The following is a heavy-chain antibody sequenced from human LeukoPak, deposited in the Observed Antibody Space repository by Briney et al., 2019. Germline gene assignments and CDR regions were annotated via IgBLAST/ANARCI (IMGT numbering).Heavy chain of an antibody. D-gene: IGHD2-2*01. CDR3: ASLVVVVPAATYYFDY. J-gene: IGHJ4*02. Sequence: SETQSLTCTVSVDPMSRSSDYWPWICQPPARGLVWFECIYYSGSTYYNPTLKSRVTISVDTSKNQFSLKLSSVTAADTAVYYCASLVVVVPAATYYFDYWGQGTLVTVSS. V-gene: IGHV4-39*01. CDR2: IYYSGST. CDR1: VDPMSRSSDY.